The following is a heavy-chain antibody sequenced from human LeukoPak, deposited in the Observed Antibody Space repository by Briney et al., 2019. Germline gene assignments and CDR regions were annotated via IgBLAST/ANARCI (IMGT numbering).Heavy chain of an antibody. D-gene: IGHD2-2*01. J-gene: IGHJ5*02. CDR2: IYYSGST. CDR3: ARGRANYCSSTSCYRYNWFDP. Sequence: SQTLSLTCTVSGGSISSGGYYWSWIRPHPGKGLEWIGDIYYSGSTYYNPSLKSRVTISVDTSKNQFSLKLSSVTAADTAVYYCARGRANYCSSTSCYRYNWFDPWGQGTLVTVSS. CDR1: GGSISSGGYY. V-gene: IGHV4-30-4*08.